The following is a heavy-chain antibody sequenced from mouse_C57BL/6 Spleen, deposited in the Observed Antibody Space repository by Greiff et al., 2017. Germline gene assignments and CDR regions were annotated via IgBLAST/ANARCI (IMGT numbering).Heavy chain of an antibody. CDR3: ARGGSLAY. CDR1: GYTFTDYN. V-gene: IGHV1-22*01. Sequence: EVKLQQSGPELVKPGASVQMSCKASGYTFTDYNMNWVKQSHGKSLEWIGYINPNNGGTSYNQKFKGKATLTVNTSSSTAYMGLRSLTSEYSAVYYYARGGSLAYWGQGTLVTVSA. J-gene: IGHJ3*01. CDR2: INPNNGGT.